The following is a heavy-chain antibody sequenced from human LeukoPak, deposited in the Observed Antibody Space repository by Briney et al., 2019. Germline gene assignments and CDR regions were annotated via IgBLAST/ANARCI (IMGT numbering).Heavy chain of an antibody. CDR3: ASQDT. Sequence: GGSLRLSCAASGFTFSSQTMTWVRQAPGKGLEWVSGISSSGGSTYYADSVKGRFTISRDNSKNTLYLQMNSLRAEDTAVYYCASQDTWGQGTLVTVSS. CDR1: GFTFSSQT. CDR2: ISSSGGST. J-gene: IGHJ5*02. V-gene: IGHV3-23*01.